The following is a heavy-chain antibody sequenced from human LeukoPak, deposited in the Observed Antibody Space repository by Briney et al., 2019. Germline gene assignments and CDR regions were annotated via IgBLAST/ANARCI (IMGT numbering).Heavy chain of an antibody. V-gene: IGHV1-8*02. D-gene: IGHD3-10*01. CDR1: GFTFTSYC. CDR2: INQDGGEK. CDR3: ARGKNSGAELLWFGELLESYYYGMDV. J-gene: IGHJ6*02. Sequence: ASVKVSCKASGFTFTSYCMSWVRQATGKGLEWVANINQDGGEKGYVQKLQGRVTMTRNTAISTAYMELSSLRSEDTAVYYCARGKNSGAELLWFGELLESYYYGMDVWGQGTTVTVSS.